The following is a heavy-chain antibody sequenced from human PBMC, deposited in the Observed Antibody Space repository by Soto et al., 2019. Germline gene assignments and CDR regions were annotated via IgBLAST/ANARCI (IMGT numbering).Heavy chain of an antibody. CDR3: ARDDYGSLSDYYYYYGMDV. V-gene: IGHV3-30-3*01. Sequence: GGSLRLSCAASGFTFSSYAMHWVRQAPGKGLEWVAVISYDGSNKYYADSVKGRFTISRDNSKNTLYLQMNSLRAEDTAVYYCARDDYGSLSDYYYYYGMDVWGQGTTVTVSS. J-gene: IGHJ6*02. D-gene: IGHD3-10*01. CDR2: ISYDGSNK. CDR1: GFTFSSYA.